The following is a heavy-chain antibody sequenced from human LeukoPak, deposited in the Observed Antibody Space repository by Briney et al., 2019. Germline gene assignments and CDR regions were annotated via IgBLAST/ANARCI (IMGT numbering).Heavy chain of an antibody. Sequence: GGSLRLSCAASGFPFSGHPMNWVRQAPGKGLEYVSGISTNGGSTYYADSVKGRFTISRDNSKNTLFLQMGSLRAEDMAVYYCARGGGRNTTMVWAFDYWGQGTLVTVSS. J-gene: IGHJ4*02. V-gene: IGHV3-64*02. D-gene: IGHD5-18*01. CDR1: GFPFSGHP. CDR3: ARGGGRNTTMVWAFDY. CDR2: ISTNGGST.